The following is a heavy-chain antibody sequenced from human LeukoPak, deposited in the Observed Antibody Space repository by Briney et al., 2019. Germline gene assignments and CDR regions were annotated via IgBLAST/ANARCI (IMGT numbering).Heavy chain of an antibody. CDR2: ISAYNGNT. V-gene: IGHV1-18*01. J-gene: IGHJ6*02. Sequence: VASVKVSCKASGYTFTSYGINWVRQAPGQGLEWMGWISAYNGNTIYAQKLQGRVTMTTDTSTTTAYMDLRSLRSDDTAVYYCARSYGGHGSYYYYGMDVWGQGTTVTVSS. D-gene: IGHD4-23*01. CDR1: GYTFTSYG. CDR3: ARSYGGHGSYYYYGMDV.